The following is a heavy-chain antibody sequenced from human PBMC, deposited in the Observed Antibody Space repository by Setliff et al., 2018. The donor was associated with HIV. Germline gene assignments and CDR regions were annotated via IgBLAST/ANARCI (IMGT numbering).Heavy chain of an antibody. V-gene: IGHV1-18*01. D-gene: IGHD1-20*01. Sequence: ASVKVSCKASGYIFTSYGISWVRQAPGQGPEWMGWISAYNGNTNFAQKFQGRVTMTTDTLTSTAYMELRSLRPDDTAVYYCARDGYKWNDNALEIWGLGTVVTVSS. J-gene: IGHJ3*02. CDR2: ISAYNGNT. CDR1: GYIFTSYG. CDR3: ARDGYKWNDNALEI.